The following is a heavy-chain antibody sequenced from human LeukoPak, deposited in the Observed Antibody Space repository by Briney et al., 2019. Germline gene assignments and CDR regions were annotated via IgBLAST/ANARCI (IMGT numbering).Heavy chain of an antibody. CDR2: VYYSGST. CDR3: ARGNYDILTGYYTDYFDY. D-gene: IGHD3-9*01. CDR1: GGSINNANYY. J-gene: IGHJ4*02. Sequence: TSETLSLTCTVSGGSINNANYYWGWIRQPPGKGLEWIGSVYYSGSTFYNPSLKSRVTISVDRSKNQFSLKLSSVTAADTAVYYCARGNYDILTGYYTDYFDYWGQGTLVTVSS. V-gene: IGHV4-39*07.